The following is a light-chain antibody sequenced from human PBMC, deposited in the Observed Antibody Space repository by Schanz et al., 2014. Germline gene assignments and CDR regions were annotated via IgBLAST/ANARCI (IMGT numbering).Light chain of an antibody. CDR3: QQYYSSPQIS. Sequence: ENVLTQSPGTLSLSPGERAALSCRASQNVDSVYLAWYQQKPGQAPRLLIYGASSRATGTPDRFSGSASGTDFTLTISRLEPEDFAVYYCQQYYSSPQISFGGGTKVEIK. CDR2: GAS. J-gene: IGKJ4*01. CDR1: QNVDSVY. V-gene: IGKV3-20*01.